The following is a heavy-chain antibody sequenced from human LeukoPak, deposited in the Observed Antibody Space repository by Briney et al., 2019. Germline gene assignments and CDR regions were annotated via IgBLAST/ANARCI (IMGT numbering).Heavy chain of an antibody. J-gene: IGHJ4*02. CDR1: GYTFSGHH. Sequence: ASVKVSCKASGYTFSGHHMHWVRQAPGQGLEWMGWINPNSGGTKYGQKFQGRVTMTRDTSIRTAYMELSRLRSDDTAVYYCAREPTYCGGDCKSFDYWGQGTLVTVSS. V-gene: IGHV1-2*02. CDR3: AREPTYCGGDCKSFDY. CDR2: INPNSGGT. D-gene: IGHD2-21*02.